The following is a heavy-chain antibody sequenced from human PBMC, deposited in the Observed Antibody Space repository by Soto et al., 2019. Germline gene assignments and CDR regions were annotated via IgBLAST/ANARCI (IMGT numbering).Heavy chain of an antibody. D-gene: IGHD3-10*01. CDR2: IGGSGASI. Sequence: GGSLRLSCAASGFPFSAFAMNWVRQAPGKGLEWVAGIGGSGASIYYADSVKGRFTISRDNFMNALYLQMNNLRAEDTAVYYCARSVRPLSWFGSWGQGTLVTVSS. V-gene: IGHV3-23*01. J-gene: IGHJ5*01. CDR3: ARSVRPLSWFGS. CDR1: GFPFSAFA.